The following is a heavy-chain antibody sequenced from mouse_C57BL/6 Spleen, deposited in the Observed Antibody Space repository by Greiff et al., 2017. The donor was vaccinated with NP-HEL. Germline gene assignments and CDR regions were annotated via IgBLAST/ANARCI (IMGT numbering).Heavy chain of an antibody. CDR2: IHPNSGST. J-gene: IGHJ2*01. V-gene: IGHV1-64*01. CDR1: GYTFTSYW. Sequence: QVQLQQPGAELVKPGASVKLSCKASGYTFTSYWMPWVTQRPGQGLEWIGMIHPNSGSTNYNEKFKSKATLTVDKSSSTAYMQLSSLTSEDSAVYYCARVATEGFDYWGQGTTLTVSS. D-gene: IGHD1-1*01. CDR3: ARVATEGFDY.